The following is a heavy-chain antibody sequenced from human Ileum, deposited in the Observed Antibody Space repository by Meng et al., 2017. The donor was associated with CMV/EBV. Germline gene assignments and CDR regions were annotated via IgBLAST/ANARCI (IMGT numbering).Heavy chain of an antibody. D-gene: IGHD3-3*01. CDR2: IDNEGSGA. J-gene: IGHJ4*02. CDR3: ARGGYDFWSGHFF. CDR1: GFTFNKYW. Sequence: GGSLRLSCVASGFTFNKYWMHWVRQPPGGGLVWLSRIDNEGSGAIYADSVRGRFIISRDNSKKSLYLQMNSLRAEDTAVYYCARGGYDFWSGHFFWGRGTLVTVSS. V-gene: IGHV3-74*01.